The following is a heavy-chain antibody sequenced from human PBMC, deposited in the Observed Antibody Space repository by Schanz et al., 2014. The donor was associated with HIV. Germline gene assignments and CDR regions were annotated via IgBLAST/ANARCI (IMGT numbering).Heavy chain of an antibody. CDR2: IWNDGSNT. Sequence: QVQLVESGGGVVQPRRSLRLSCAASGFTFSDYGMHWVRQAPGKGLEWVAVIWNDGSNTFYADSVKGRFTISRDNSKKTVFLQMNNLRAEDTAVYYCARDRLHPGNGMDVWGQGTTVTVSS. J-gene: IGHJ6*02. V-gene: IGHV3-33*01. CDR3: ARDRLHPGNGMDV. D-gene: IGHD4-4*01. CDR1: GFTFSDYG.